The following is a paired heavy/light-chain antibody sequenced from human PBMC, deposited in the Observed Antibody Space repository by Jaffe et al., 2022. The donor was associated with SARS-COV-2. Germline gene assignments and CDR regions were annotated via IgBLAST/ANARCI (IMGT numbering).Light chain of an antibody. CDR1: QSVSRY. J-gene: IGKJ4*01. CDR3: QQRSNWPPLT. V-gene: IGKV3-11*01. CDR2: DAS. Sequence: EIVLTQSPATLSLSPGERATLSCRASQSVSRYLAWYQQKPGQAPRLLIYDASNRATGIPARFSGSGSGTDFTLTISSLEPEDFAVYYCQQRSNWPPLTFGGGTKVELK.
Heavy chain of an antibody. CDR2: ISSHGSDK. CDR3: ARDLRYGDYGWFDY. CDR1: EFIFSSYA. D-gene: IGHD4-17*01. Sequence: QVQLVESGGGVVQPGRPLRLSCAASEFIFSSYAMHWVRQAPGKGLEWVAVISSHGSDKYYADSVKGRFTISRDNSKNTLYLQMNSLRAEDTALYYCARDLRYGDYGWFDYWGQGNLVTVSS. J-gene: IGHJ4*02. V-gene: IGHV3-30*04.